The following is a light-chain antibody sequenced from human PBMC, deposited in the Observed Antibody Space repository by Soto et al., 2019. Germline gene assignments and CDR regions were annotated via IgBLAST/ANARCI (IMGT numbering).Light chain of an antibody. Sequence: PVTQSSSSRSASVVHIASTTCLASQDITNYLNWYQQKPGKAPRLLLYDASSLETGVPSRFSGSGSGTDFTFTISSLQPEDIATYYCQHDDHRPITFGQGTRLEIK. J-gene: IGKJ5*01. CDR1: QDITNY. CDR2: DAS. V-gene: IGKV1-33*01. CDR3: QHDDHRPIT.